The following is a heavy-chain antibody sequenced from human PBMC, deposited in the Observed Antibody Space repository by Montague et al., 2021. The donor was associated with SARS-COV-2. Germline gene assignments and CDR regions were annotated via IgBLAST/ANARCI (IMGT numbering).Heavy chain of an antibody. D-gene: IGHD3-9*01. V-gene: IGHV4-34*01. CDR2: INQGGAP. Sequence: SETLSLTCAVSRGSFSNYYWTWIRQSPGKGLEWIGEINQGGAPNYTPSLKSRVTISLDTSKKQISLKLNSVTVADTAVFFCARGRPVQGSFRHFDSISSGPFDIWAQGSLVIVSS. CDR3: ARGRPVQGSFRHFDSISSGPFDI. CDR1: RGSFSNYY. J-gene: IGHJ3*02.